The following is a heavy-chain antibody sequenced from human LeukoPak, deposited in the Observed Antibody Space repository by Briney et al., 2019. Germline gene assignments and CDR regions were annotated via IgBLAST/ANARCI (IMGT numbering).Heavy chain of an antibody. J-gene: IGHJ3*02. Sequence: SETLSLTCTVSGGSTSSYYWSWIRQPAGEGLEWIGRIYTSGSTNSNPSLKSRVTMSVDTSKNQFSLKLSSVIAADTAVYYCARDLVYLRAFDIWGQGTMVTVSS. V-gene: IGHV4-4*07. CDR1: GGSTSSYY. CDR2: IYTSGST. D-gene: IGHD2-2*02. CDR3: ARDLVYLRAFDI.